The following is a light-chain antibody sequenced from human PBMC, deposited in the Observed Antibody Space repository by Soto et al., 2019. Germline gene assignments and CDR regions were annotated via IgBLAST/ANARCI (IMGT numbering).Light chain of an antibody. CDR1: QSIRNNF. J-gene: IGKJ4*01. Sequence: EIVLTHSPGTLSLSPGERTTLSCRASQSIRNNFLAWYQQKPGQAPRLLIYGASTRATGIPDRFSGSGSGTDFSLTISRLEPEDFAVYYCQQYVSSPQLTFGGGTKVEIK. CDR3: QQYVSSPQLT. V-gene: IGKV3-20*01. CDR2: GAS.